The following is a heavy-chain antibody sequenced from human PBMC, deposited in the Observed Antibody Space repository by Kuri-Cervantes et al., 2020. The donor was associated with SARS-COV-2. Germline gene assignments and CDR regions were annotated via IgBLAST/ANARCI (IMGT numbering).Heavy chain of an antibody. D-gene: IGHD4-17*01. J-gene: IGHJ4*02. CDR3: ARDPSAVTPVY. CDR1: GFTFSSYS. Sequence: GGSLRLSCAASGFTFSSYSMNWVRQAPGKGLEWVSTISSSSSYIYYADSVKGRFTISRDNAKNSLYLQMNSLRAEDTAVYYCARDPSAVTPVYWGQGTLVTVSS. V-gene: IGHV3-21*01. CDR2: ISSSSSYI.